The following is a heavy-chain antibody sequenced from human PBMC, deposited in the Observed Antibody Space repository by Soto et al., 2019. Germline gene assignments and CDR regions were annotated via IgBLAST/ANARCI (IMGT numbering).Heavy chain of an antibody. J-gene: IGHJ4*02. D-gene: IGHD5-18*01. V-gene: IGHV4-59*01. Sequence: XETLSLTYTVAGCSISSYYWSWIRQPPGKGLEWIGYIYYSGSTNYNPSLKSRVTISVDTSKNQFSLKLSSVTAADTAVYYCARGWIQPFFYWGRGTLVTV. CDR1: GCSISSYY. CDR3: ARGWIQPFFY. CDR2: IYYSGST.